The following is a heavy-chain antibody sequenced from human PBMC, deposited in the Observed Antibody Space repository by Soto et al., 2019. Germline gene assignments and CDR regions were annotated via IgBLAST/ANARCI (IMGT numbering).Heavy chain of an antibody. D-gene: IGHD1-7*01. V-gene: IGHV3-23*01. CDR2: ISGSGGST. Sequence: VQLLESGGGLVQPGGSLRLSCAASGFTFSSYAMSWVRQAPGKGLEWVSAISGSGGSTYYADSVKGRFTISRDNSKNTLYLQMNSLRAEDTAVYYCANIMELSSYYFDYWGQGTLVTVSS. CDR1: GFTFSSYA. CDR3: ANIMELSSYYFDY. J-gene: IGHJ4*02.